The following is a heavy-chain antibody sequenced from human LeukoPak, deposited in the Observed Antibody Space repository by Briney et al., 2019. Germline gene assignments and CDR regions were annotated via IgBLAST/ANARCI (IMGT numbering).Heavy chain of an antibody. Sequence: GGSLRLSCAASGFTFSSYWMSWVRQAPGKGLEWVANIKQDGSEKYYVDSVKGRFTISRDNAKNSLYLQMNSLRDEDTAVYYCARDGLGGGNSEVHMDVWGKGTTVTVSS. D-gene: IGHD4-23*01. CDR2: IKQDGSEK. V-gene: IGHV3-7*01. CDR1: GFTFSSYW. CDR3: ARDGLGGGNSEVHMDV. J-gene: IGHJ6*03.